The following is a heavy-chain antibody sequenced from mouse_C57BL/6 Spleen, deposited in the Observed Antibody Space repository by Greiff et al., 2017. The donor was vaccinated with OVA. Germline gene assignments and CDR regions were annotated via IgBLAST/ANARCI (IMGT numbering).Heavy chain of an antibody. Sequence: QVTLKESGPGILQRSQTLSLTCSFSGFSLSTFGMGVGWIRQPSGKGLEWLAHISWDDDKYYNPALKSRLTLSKDTSKNQVFLKIDNVDTADTATYYSARTTAVVADYAMDYWGQGTSVTVSS. CDR3: ARTTAVVADYAMDY. D-gene: IGHD1-1*01. CDR1: GFSLSTFGMG. CDR2: ISWDDDK. J-gene: IGHJ4*01. V-gene: IGHV8-8*01.